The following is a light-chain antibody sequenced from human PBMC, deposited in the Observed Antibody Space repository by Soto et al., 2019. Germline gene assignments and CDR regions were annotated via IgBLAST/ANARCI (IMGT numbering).Light chain of an antibody. Sequence: DIPMTQSPSTLSASVGDRVTITCRASQSINSWLAWYQQKPGKAPKLLIYDASSLESGVPSRFSGSGSGTEFSLPISSLQPDDFAAYYRQQYNSYPVYTFGQGTKLEIK. CDR2: DAS. J-gene: IGKJ2*01. CDR3: QQYNSYPVYT. CDR1: QSINSW. V-gene: IGKV1-5*01.